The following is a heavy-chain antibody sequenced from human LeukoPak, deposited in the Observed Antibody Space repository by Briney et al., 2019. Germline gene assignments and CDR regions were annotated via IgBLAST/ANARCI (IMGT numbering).Heavy chain of an antibody. J-gene: IGHJ5*02. Sequence: PSETLSLTCAVSGGSISSGGYSWSWIRQPPGKGLGWIGCIYHSGSTYYNPSLKSRVIISVDRSKNQFSLKLSSVTAADTAVYYCARDQNWFDPWGQGTLVTVSS. CDR2: IYHSGST. V-gene: IGHV4-30-2*01. CDR3: ARDQNWFDP. D-gene: IGHD2/OR15-2a*01. CDR1: GGSISSGGYS.